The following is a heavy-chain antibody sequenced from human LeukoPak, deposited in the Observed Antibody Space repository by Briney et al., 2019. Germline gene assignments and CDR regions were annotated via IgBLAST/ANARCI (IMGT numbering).Heavy chain of an antibody. V-gene: IGHV1-2*02. Sequence: GASVKVSCKASGYTFTGYYMHWVRQAPGQGLEWMGWTNPNSGGTNYAQKFQGRVTMTRDTSISTAYMELSRLRSDDTAVYYCARGTARGSSGWYDYWGQGTLVTVSS. D-gene: IGHD6-19*01. CDR1: GYTFTGYY. CDR2: TNPNSGGT. J-gene: IGHJ4*02. CDR3: ARGTARGSSGWYDY.